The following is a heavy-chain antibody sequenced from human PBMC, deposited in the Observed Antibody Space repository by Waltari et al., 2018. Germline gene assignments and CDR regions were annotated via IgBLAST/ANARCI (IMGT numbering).Heavy chain of an antibody. V-gene: IGHV2-26*01. J-gene: IGHJ5*02. CDR1: GFSLSNARMG. CDR2: IFSNDEK. Sequence: QVTLKESGPVLVKPTETLTLTCTVSGFSLSNARMGVSWIRQPPGKALEWLAHIFSNDEKSYSTSLKSRLTISKDTSKSQVVLTMTNMDPVDTATYYCARGVTIFGVWFDPWGQGTLVTVSS. CDR3: ARGVTIFGVWFDP. D-gene: IGHD3-3*01.